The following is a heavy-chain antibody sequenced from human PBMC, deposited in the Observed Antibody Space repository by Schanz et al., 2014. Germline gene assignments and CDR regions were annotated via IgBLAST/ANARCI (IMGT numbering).Heavy chain of an antibody. V-gene: IGHV1-69*04. J-gene: IGHJ4*02. CDR2: IIPILGIA. Sequence: QVQLVQSGAEVKKPGASVKVSCKASGYSFISHAIHWVRQAPGQGLEWMGRIIPILGIANYAQKFQGRVTITADKSTFTAYMDVSSLRSEDTAVYYCGRGFSRSYIDFGGQGTLITVSS. D-gene: IGHD3-10*01. CDR1: GYSFISHA. CDR3: GRGFSRSYIDF.